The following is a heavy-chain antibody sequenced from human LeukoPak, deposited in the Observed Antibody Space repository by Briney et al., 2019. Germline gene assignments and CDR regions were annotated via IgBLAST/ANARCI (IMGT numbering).Heavy chain of an antibody. CDR3: AGHRYYDSSGFDY. CDR1: GYTFTGYY. J-gene: IGHJ4*02. CDR2: INPNSGGT. D-gene: IGHD3-22*01. Sequence: ASVKVSCKASGYTFTGYYMHWVRQAPGQGLEWMGWINPNSGGTNYAQKFQGRVTMTRDTSISTAYMELSRLRSDDTAVYYCAGHRYYDSSGFDYWGQGTLVTVSS. V-gene: IGHV1-2*02.